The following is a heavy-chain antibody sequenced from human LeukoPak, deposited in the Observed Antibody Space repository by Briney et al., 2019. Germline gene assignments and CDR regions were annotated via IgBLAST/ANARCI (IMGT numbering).Heavy chain of an antibody. CDR1: GGSISSGGYY. Sequence: SQTLSLTCTVSGGSISSGGYYWSWIRQHPGKGLEWIGYIYYSGSTYYNPSLKSRVTISVDTSKNQFSLKLSSVTAADTAVYYSARLDDITQHWYFDLWGRGTLVTVSS. J-gene: IGHJ2*01. CDR2: IYYSGST. V-gene: IGHV4-31*03. D-gene: IGHD3-9*01. CDR3: ARLDDITQHWYFDL.